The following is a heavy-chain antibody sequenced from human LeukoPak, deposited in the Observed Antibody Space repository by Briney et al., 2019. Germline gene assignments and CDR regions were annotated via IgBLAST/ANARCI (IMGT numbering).Heavy chain of an antibody. Sequence: SEALSLTCTVSGGSINISYWSWIRQPPGKGLEWIGYIYYRGSTNYNPSLKSRVTISVDTSKNQYSLKLSSVTAADTAVYYCARSGVFTGYDAFDIWGQGTRVTVSS. CDR3: ARSGVFTGYDAFDI. J-gene: IGHJ3*02. CDR1: GGSINISY. CDR2: IYYRGST. D-gene: IGHD6-13*01. V-gene: IGHV4-59*08.